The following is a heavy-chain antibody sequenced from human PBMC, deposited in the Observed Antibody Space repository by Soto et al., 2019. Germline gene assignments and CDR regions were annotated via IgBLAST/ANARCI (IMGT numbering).Heavy chain of an antibody. D-gene: IGHD5-12*01. Sequence: SVKVSCKASGFTFTSSAVQWVRQARGQRLEWIGWIVVGSGNTNYAQKFQERVTITRDMSTSTAYMELSSLRSEDTAVYYCAGYETRQNGMDVWGQGTTVTVSS. CDR1: GFTFTSSA. J-gene: IGHJ6*02. CDR2: IVVGSGNT. V-gene: IGHV1-58*01. CDR3: AGYETRQNGMDV.